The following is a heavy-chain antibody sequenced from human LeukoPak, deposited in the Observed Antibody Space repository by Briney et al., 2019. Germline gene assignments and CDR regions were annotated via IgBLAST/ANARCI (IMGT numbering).Heavy chain of an antibody. CDR1: GFTFSSYA. Sequence: PGGSLRLSCAASGFTFSSYAMSWVRQAPGKGLEWVSAISGSGGSTYYADSVKGRFTISRDNSKNTLYLQMNSLRAEDTAVYYCAKDSLLWFGESFPFDYWGQGTLVTVSS. CDR3: AKDSLLWFGESFPFDY. CDR2: ISGSGGST. J-gene: IGHJ4*02. D-gene: IGHD3-10*01. V-gene: IGHV3-23*01.